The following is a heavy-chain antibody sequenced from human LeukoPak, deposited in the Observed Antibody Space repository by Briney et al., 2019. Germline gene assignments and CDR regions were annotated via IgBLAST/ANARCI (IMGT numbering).Heavy chain of an antibody. J-gene: IGHJ6*02. CDR3: ARHAGDYYYYGMDV. D-gene: IGHD4-17*01. CDR2: IYYSGYT. CDR1: DSSITGYY. Sequence: SETLSLTCTVSDSSITGYYWSWIRQPPGKGLEWIGYIYYSGYTNYNPSLKSRVTISVDTSKNQFSLKLSSVTAADTAVYYCARHAGDYYYYGMDVWGQGTTVTVSS. V-gene: IGHV4-59*08.